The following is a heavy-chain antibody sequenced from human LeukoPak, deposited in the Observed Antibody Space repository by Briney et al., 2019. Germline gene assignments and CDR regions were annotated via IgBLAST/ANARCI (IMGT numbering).Heavy chain of an antibody. CDR1: GGSISSYY. D-gene: IGHD5-18*01. CDR2: IYYSGST. J-gene: IGHJ4*02. Sequence: SETLSLTCTVSGGSISSYYWSWIRQPPGKELEWIGYIYYSGSTNYNPSLKSRVTISVDTSKNQFSLKLSSVTAADTAVYYCARRRVDTAMVTFGFDYWGQGTLVTVSS. V-gene: IGHV4-59*08. CDR3: ARRRVDTAMVTFGFDY.